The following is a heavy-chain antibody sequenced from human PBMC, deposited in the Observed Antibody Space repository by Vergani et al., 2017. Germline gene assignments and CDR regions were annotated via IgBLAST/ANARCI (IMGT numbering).Heavy chain of an antibody. CDR3: ARTYGSGAVFDY. J-gene: IGHJ4*02. Sequence: QVTLRESGPALVEPTQTLTLTCTFSGFSLRTRGMSVSWLRQPPGKTLEWLARIDWDGDIYYTTSLKTRLTSSKDTSKNQVVLTMTNMDPVDRATYFCARTYGSGAVFDYWGQGALVTVSS. CDR2: IDWDGDI. V-gene: IGHV2-70*15. CDR1: GFSLRTRGMS. D-gene: IGHD3-10*01.